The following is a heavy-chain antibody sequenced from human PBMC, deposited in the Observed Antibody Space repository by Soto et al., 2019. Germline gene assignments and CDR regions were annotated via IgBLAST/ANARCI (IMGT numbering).Heavy chain of an antibody. CDR1: GYTFTDYG. J-gene: IGHJ4*02. CDR2: INPNSGGT. V-gene: IGHV1-18*01. Sequence: GASVKVSCKASGYTFTDYGISWVRQAPGQGLEWMGWINPNSGGTNYAQKLQGRVTMTTDTSTSTAYMELRSLRSDDTAVYYCARDRDYGDYLFDYWGQGTLVTVSS. CDR3: ARDRDYGDYLFDY. D-gene: IGHD4-17*01.